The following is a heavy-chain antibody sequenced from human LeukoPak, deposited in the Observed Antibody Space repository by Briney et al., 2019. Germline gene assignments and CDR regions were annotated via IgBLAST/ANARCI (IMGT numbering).Heavy chain of an antibody. J-gene: IGHJ4*02. Sequence: SETLSLTCTVSGGSITGGNYYWGWIRQSPGKGLEWIASIHNSGNTYYNPSLKSRVTISEDTAKNQFSLKLNFVTAADTAFYYCATYGSGSHTHYYFDYWGQGTLVTVSS. CDR1: GGSITGGNYY. CDR2: IHNSGNT. V-gene: IGHV4-39*01. CDR3: ATYGSGSHTHYYFDY. D-gene: IGHD3-10*01.